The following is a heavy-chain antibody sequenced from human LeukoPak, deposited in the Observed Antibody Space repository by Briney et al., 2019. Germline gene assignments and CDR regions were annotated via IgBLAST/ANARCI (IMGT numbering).Heavy chain of an antibody. Sequence: ASVKVSCKASGYTFTSYGISWVRQAPGQGLEWMGWISAYNGNTNYAQKLQGRVTMTTDTSTSTAYMELRSLRSGDTAVYYCARDCSSTSCYTPFDYWGQGTLVTVSS. J-gene: IGHJ4*02. V-gene: IGHV1-18*01. CDR2: ISAYNGNT. CDR3: ARDCSSTSCYTPFDY. CDR1: GYTFTSYG. D-gene: IGHD2-2*02.